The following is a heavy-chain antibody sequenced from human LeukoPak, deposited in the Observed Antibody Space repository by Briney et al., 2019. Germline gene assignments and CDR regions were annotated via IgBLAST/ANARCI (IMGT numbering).Heavy chain of an antibody. D-gene: IGHD3-22*01. CDR2: ISGSGGST. J-gene: IGHJ4*02. V-gene: IGHV3-23*01. CDR3: ARPGSYDSSGY. Sequence: GGSLRLSCAASGFTFSSYAMSWVRQAPGKGLEWVSAISGSGGSTYYADSVKGRFTISRDNSKNTLYLQMNSLRAEDTAVYYCARPGSYDSSGYWGQGTLVTVSS. CDR1: GFTFSSYA.